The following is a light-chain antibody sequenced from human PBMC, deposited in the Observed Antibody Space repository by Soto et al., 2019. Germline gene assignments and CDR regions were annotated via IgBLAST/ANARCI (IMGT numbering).Light chain of an antibody. CDR1: QSISSY. Sequence: DIQMTQSPSSLSASVGDRVTITCRASQSISSYLNWYQQKPGKAPKLQIYAASSLQSGVPSRFSGSGSGTDFTLTISSLQPEDFATYYCQQSYSTQFTFGPGTKVDIK. V-gene: IGKV1-39*01. CDR3: QQSYSTQFT. J-gene: IGKJ3*01. CDR2: AAS.